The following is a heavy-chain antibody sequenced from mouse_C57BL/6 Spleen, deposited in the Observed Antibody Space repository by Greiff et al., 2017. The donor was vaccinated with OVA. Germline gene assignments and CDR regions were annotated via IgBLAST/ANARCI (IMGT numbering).Heavy chain of an antibody. Sequence: QVQLQQSGAELVRPGSSVKLSCKASGYTFTSYWMHWVKQRPIQGLEWIGNIDPSDSETHYNQKFKDKATLTVDKSSSTAYMQLSSLTSEDSAVYYCARNAFTAQAPYYFDYWGQGTTLTVSS. J-gene: IGHJ2*01. CDR1: GYTFTSYW. D-gene: IGHD3-2*02. V-gene: IGHV1-52*01. CDR2: IDPSDSET. CDR3: ARNAFTAQAPYYFDY.